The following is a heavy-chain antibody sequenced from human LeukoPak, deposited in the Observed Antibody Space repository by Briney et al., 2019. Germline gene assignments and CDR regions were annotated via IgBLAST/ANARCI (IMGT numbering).Heavy chain of an antibody. CDR2: SYYSGST. J-gene: IGHJ5*02. CDR1: GVSVSVRDYY. CDR3: ARDLYGSGNFLPESP. V-gene: IGHV4-61*08. D-gene: IGHD3-10*01. Sequence: SETLSLTCTVSGVSVSVRDYYWSWIRQPPGKGLEWTGYSYYSGSTMYNPSLSSRVTISVDTSKNQFSLRLSSVTAADTAVYYCARDLYGSGNFLPESPWGQGTLVTVSS.